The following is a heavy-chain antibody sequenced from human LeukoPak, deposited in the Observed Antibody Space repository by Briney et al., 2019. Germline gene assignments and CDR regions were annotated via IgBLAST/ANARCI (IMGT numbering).Heavy chain of an antibody. D-gene: IGHD2-15*01. V-gene: IGHV3-64*04. Sequence: GGSLRLSCVGSGFTFSSFGFHWVRQAPGKGLEYVSTITTNGGSTYYADSVKGRFTISRDNSKNTLYLQMNSLRAEDTAVYYCAKHSRYCSGGSCYVHYWGQGTLVTVSS. CDR1: GFTFSSFG. J-gene: IGHJ4*02. CDR2: ITTNGGST. CDR3: AKHSRYCSGGSCYVHY.